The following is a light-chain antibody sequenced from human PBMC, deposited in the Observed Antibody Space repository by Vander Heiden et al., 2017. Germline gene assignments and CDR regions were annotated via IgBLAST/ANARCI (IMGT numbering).Light chain of an antibody. J-gene: IGKJ5*01. CDR3: QQYGNSPIT. Sequence: EIVLTQSPGTLSLSPGERATLSCRASQSVSSSYLAWYQQKPGQAPRLLIYVASSRATGIPDSFSGSGSGTDFTLTISRLEPEDFAVYYCQQYGNSPITFGQGTRLEIK. CDR1: QSVSSSY. CDR2: VAS. V-gene: IGKV3-20*01.